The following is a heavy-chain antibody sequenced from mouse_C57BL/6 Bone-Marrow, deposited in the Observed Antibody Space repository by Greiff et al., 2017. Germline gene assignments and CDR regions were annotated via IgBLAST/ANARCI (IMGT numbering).Heavy chain of an antibody. Sequence: EVKVVESGGGLVQPGGSLKLSCAASGFTFSDYGMAWVRQAPRKGPEWVAFISNLANSIYYAETVTGRFTISREKAKNTRYLEMSSLRSEDTAMYYCARWLLRAMDYWGQGTSVTVSS. V-gene: IGHV5-15*01. CDR1: GFTFSDYG. D-gene: IGHD2-3*01. CDR2: ISNLANSI. J-gene: IGHJ4*01. CDR3: ARWLLRAMDY.